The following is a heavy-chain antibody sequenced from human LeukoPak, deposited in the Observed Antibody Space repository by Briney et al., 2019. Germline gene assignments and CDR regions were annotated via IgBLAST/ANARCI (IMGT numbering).Heavy chain of an antibody. V-gene: IGHV5-51*01. CDR2: IYPGDSDT. CDR3: ARQVITFGGVIVILDY. J-gene: IGHJ4*02. CDR1: GYSFTSYW. D-gene: IGHD3-16*02. Sequence: GESLKISCKGSGYSFTSYWIGWVRQTPGKGLEWMGIIYPGDSDTRYSPSFQGQVTISADKSISTAYLQWSSLKASDTAMYYCARQVITFGGVIVILDYWGQGTLVTVSS.